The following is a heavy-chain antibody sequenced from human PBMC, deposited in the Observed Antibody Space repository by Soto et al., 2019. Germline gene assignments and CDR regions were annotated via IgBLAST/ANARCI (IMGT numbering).Heavy chain of an antibody. CDR1: GYSFSDFC. Sequence: QVHLVQSVGELKKPGASVKVSCKASGYSFSDFCITWVRQAPGQGLEWMGWISGKNGNTNYAQKVTGRVTLTVDTSTSTAYMEMRALTSADTGRYYCARSDYYDDTGTFEHCGQGTPVTVSS. CDR3: ARSDYYDDTGTFEH. V-gene: IGHV1-18*04. CDR2: ISGKNGNT. J-gene: IGHJ4*02. D-gene: IGHD4-17*01.